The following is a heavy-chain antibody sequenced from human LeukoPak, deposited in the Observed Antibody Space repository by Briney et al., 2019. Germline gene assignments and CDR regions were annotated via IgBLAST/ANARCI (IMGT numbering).Heavy chain of an antibody. D-gene: IGHD3-22*01. CDR3: ARGGYGYYDSSGTFDY. CDR1: GFTFSDYY. Sequence: GGSLRLSCAASGFTFSDYYMSWIRPAPGKGLGWVSYISSSGSTIYYADSVKGRFTISRDNAKNSLYLQMNSLRAEDTAVYYCARGGYGYYDSSGTFDYWGQGTLVTVSS. CDR2: ISSSGSTI. J-gene: IGHJ4*02. V-gene: IGHV3-11*01.